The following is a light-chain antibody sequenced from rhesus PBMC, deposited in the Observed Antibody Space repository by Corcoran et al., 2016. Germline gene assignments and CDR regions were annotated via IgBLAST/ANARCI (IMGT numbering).Light chain of an antibody. CDR3: SSYAGNNTFV. Sequence: QAALTQPPSVSGSPGQSVTLSCTGTSSDIGGYNYVSWYQQHPGKAPKLMIYDVSKRPSGVSDRFSGSKSGNTASLTISGLQTEDEADYYCSSYAGNNTFVFGSGTKLTVL. V-gene: IGLV2-23*01. J-gene: IGLJ6*01. CDR2: DVS. CDR1: SSDIGGYNY.